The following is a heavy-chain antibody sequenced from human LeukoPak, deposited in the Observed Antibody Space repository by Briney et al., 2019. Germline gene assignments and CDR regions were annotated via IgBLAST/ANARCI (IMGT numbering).Heavy chain of an antibody. Sequence: ASVKVSCKASGYTFTGYYMHWVRQAPGQGLEWMGWINPNSGGTNYAQKFQGRVTVTRDTSISTAYMELSRLRSDDTAVYYCARDFSLGLGISDYWGQGTLVTVSS. J-gene: IGHJ4*02. D-gene: IGHD7-27*01. CDR3: ARDFSLGLGISDY. CDR1: GYTFTGYY. V-gene: IGHV1-2*02. CDR2: INPNSGGT.